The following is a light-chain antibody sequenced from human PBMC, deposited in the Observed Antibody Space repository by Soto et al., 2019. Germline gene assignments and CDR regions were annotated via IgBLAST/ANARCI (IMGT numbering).Light chain of an antibody. Sequence: QSVLTQPASVSGSPGQSITISCTGTSSDVGNYKYVSWYQQHPGKAPKLMIYEVSNRPSGVSNRFSGSKSGNTASLTISGLQDEEEADYFCKSYAGRNTYVFGSGTKVTVL. CDR1: SSDVGNYKY. CDR2: EVS. V-gene: IGLV2-14*01. CDR3: KSYAGRNTYV. J-gene: IGLJ1*01.